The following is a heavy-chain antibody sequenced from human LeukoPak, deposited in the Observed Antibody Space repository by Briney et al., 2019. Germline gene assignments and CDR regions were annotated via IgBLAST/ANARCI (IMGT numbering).Heavy chain of an antibody. D-gene: IGHD3-22*01. J-gene: IGHJ4*02. CDR2: ISSSSSTI. Sequence: PGGSLRLSCAASGFTFSSYSMNWVRQAPGKGLEWVSYISSSSSTIYYADSVKGRFTISRDNAKNSLYLQMNSLRAEDTAVYYCARPITMIVVVITSFDYWGQGTLVTVSS. CDR1: GFTFSSYS. CDR3: ARPITMIVVVITSFDY. V-gene: IGHV3-48*04.